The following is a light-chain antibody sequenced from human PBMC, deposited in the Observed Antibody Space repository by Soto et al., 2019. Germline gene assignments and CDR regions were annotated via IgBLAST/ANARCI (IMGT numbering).Light chain of an antibody. CDR3: QQYNNWPRT. CDR1: QRVSSN. CDR2: GAS. V-gene: IGKV3-15*01. Sequence: EIVMTQSPATLPVSPGERATLSCRASQRVSSNLAWYQQKPGQAPSLLIYGASTRATGIPARFRGSGSGTEFTLTISSLQSEDFAVYYCQQYNNWPRTFGQGTKVEIK. J-gene: IGKJ1*01.